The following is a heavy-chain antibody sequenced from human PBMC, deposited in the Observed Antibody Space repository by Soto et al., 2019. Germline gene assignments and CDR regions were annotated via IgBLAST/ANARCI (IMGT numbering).Heavy chain of an antibody. V-gene: IGHV3-48*02. J-gene: IGHJ4*02. CDR3: AKTPPDIVVVPAAINY. CDR1: GFTFSSYS. CDR2: ISSSSSTI. D-gene: IGHD2-2*02. Sequence: PGGSLRLSCAASGFTFSSYSMNWVRQAPGKGLEWVSYISSSSSTIYYADSVKGRFTISRDNAKNSLYLQMNSLRDEDTAVYYCAKTPPDIVVVPAAINYWGQGTLVTVSS.